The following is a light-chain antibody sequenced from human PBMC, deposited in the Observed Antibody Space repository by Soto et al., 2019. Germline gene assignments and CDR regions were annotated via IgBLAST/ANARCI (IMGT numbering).Light chain of an antibody. Sequence: DIQMPQYTSTLSASVGDRVTITCRASQSINSWLAWYQQKPGKAPKLLIYDVSSLESGVPSRFSGSGSGTEFTLTISSLQPDDFATYYCQQYNTFWTFGQGTKVDIK. CDR2: DVS. V-gene: IGKV1-5*01. CDR1: QSINSW. CDR3: QQYNTFWT. J-gene: IGKJ1*01.